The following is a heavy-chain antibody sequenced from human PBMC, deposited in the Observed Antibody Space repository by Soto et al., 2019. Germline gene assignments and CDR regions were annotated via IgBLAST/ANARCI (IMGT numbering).Heavy chain of an antibody. CDR1: GYTFTSYG. V-gene: IGHV1-18*01. J-gene: IGHJ4*02. D-gene: IGHD6-13*01. CDR3: ASHSSSWYSDWCFDY. CDR2: ISAYNGNT. Sequence: ASVKVSCKASGYTFTSYGISWVRQAPGQGLVWMGWISAYNGNTNYAQKLQGRVTMTTDTSTSTAYMELRSLRSDDTAVYYCASHSSSWYSDWCFDYWGQGTLVTVSS.